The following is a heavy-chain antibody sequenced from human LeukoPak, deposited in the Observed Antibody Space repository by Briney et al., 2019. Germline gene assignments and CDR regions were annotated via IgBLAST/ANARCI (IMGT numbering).Heavy chain of an antibody. CDR2: INPGGGNT. CDR1: GYTFTSYY. V-gene: IGHV1-46*01. Sequence: ASVKVSCKASGYTFTSYYMHWVRQAPGQGLEWMGIINPGGGNTNYAQNFQGRLTMTRDTSTTTVYMELSGLRSEDTAIYYCARIRDGYNDAYDIWGQGTVVTVPS. J-gene: IGHJ3*02. D-gene: IGHD5-24*01. CDR3: ARIRDGYNDAYDI.